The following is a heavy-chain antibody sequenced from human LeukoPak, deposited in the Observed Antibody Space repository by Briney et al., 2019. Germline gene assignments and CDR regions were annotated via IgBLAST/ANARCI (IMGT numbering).Heavy chain of an antibody. J-gene: IGHJ4*02. Sequence: SQTLSLTCAISGDSVSSNNAGWNWIRQSPSRGLEWLGRTYYRSKWYNDYALSVKSRITINSDTSKNQFSLQLNSVTPEDTAVYYCVRVVRTGTTFDYWGQGTLVTVSS. V-gene: IGHV6-1*01. CDR1: GDSVSSNNAG. D-gene: IGHD1-1*01. CDR3: VRVVRTGTTFDY. CDR2: TYYRSKWYN.